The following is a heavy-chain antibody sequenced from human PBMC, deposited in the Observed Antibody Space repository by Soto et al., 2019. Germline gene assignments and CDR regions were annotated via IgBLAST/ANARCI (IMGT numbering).Heavy chain of an antibody. Sequence: EVQLVESGGGLVQPGGSLRLSCAASGFTFSSYAMHWVRQAPGKGLEYVSAISSNGGSTYYANSVKGRFTISRDNSKNTLYLQMGSLRAEDMAVYYCARDSGMMDFDYWGQGTLVTVSS. CDR1: GFTFSSYA. V-gene: IGHV3-64*01. J-gene: IGHJ4*02. CDR2: ISSNGGST. CDR3: ARDSGMMDFDY. D-gene: IGHD3-10*01.